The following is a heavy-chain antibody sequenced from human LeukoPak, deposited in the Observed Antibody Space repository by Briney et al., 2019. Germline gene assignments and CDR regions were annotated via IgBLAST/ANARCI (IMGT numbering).Heavy chain of an antibody. CDR1: GFTFSSYA. Sequence: GGSLRLSCAASGFTFSSYAMSWVRQAPGKGLEWVAYVSGSGVGTYYADSVRGRFTISRDNSENALYLQMNSLRAEDTAVYYCAKSGFRESERRSWFDPWGQGTLVTVSS. V-gene: IGHV3-23*01. D-gene: IGHD1-1*01. CDR3: AKSGFRESERRSWFDP. J-gene: IGHJ5*02. CDR2: VSGSGVGT.